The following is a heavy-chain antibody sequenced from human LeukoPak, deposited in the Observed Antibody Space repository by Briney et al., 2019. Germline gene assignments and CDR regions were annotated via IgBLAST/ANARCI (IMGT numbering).Heavy chain of an antibody. Sequence: SVTVSFKASGGTFSSYAISWVRQAPGQGLEWMGRIIPILGIANYAQKFQGRVTITADKSTSTAYMELSSLRSEDTAVYYCASLLLDYYDSSGYYSDYWGQGTLVTVSS. CDR1: GGTFSSYA. J-gene: IGHJ4*02. CDR2: IIPILGIA. CDR3: ASLLLDYYDSSGYYSDY. V-gene: IGHV1-69*04. D-gene: IGHD3-22*01.